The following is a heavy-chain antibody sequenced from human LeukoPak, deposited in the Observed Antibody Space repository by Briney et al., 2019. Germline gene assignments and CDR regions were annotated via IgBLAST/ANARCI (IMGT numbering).Heavy chain of an antibody. CDR3: AKVNFWNYVGDY. Sequence: GRSLRLSCAASGFTVSSNYMSWVRQAPGKGLEWVSVIYSGGSTYYADSVKGRFTISRDNSKNTLYLQMNSLRAEDTAVYYCAKVNFWNYVGDYWGQGTLVTVSS. V-gene: IGHV3-66*01. CDR1: GFTVSSNY. CDR2: IYSGGST. D-gene: IGHD1-7*01. J-gene: IGHJ4*02.